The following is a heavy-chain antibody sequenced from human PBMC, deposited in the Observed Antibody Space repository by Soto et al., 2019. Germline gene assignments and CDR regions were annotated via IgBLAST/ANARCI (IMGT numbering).Heavy chain of an antibody. J-gene: IGHJ6*02. CDR3: AKAHGEIAARRHHGYIYGMDV. Sequence: EVQLVESGGGLVQPGRSLRLSCAASGFIFDEYAMHWVRQAPGKGLEWVSGISWNSGTIGYADSVKGRFAISRDNAKNSLYLQMNSLRVEDTALYYCAKAHGEIAARRHHGYIYGMDVWGQGSTGTVSS. CDR2: ISWNSGTI. V-gene: IGHV3-9*01. D-gene: IGHD6-6*01. CDR1: GFIFDEYA.